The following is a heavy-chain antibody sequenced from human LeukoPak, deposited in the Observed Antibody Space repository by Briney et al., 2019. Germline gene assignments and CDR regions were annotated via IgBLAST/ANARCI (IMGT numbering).Heavy chain of an antibody. CDR2: IHYSGST. Sequence: PSETLSLTCTVSGGSIGSNSYYWGWIRQPPGEGLEWIGSIHYSGSTYYNPSLKSRVTISVDTSKNQFSLKLNSVTAADTAVYYCASEQYASGHWGQGTLVTVSS. CDR1: GGSIGSNSYY. J-gene: IGHJ4*02. V-gene: IGHV4-39*07. D-gene: IGHD3-10*01. CDR3: ASEQYASGH.